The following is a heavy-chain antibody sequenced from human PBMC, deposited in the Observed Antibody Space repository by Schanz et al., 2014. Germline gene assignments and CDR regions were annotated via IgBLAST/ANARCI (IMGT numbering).Heavy chain of an antibody. CDR3: ATSYSSSSYFYVMDV. CDR2: ISSGSSTI. Sequence: EVQLVESGGGLVQPGGSLRLSCAASGFTFSSYGLNWVRQAPGKGLEWVSYISSGSSTIHYADSVKGRFTISRDNAKNSLFLQMNSLRAEDTAIYYCATSYSSSSYFYVMDVWGQGTTVTVSS. J-gene: IGHJ6*02. V-gene: IGHV3-48*04. D-gene: IGHD6-6*01. CDR1: GFTFSSYG.